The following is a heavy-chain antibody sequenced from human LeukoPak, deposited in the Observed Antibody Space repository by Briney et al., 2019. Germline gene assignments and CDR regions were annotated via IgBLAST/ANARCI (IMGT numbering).Heavy chain of an antibody. Sequence: SETLSLTCTVSGGSISSSSYYWGWIRQPPGKGLEWIGSIYYSGSTYYNPSLKSRVTISVDTSKNQFSLKLSSVTAADTAVYYCARRNEGYRVVDYWGQGTLVTVSS. V-gene: IGHV4-39*01. J-gene: IGHJ4*02. CDR2: IYYSGST. CDR1: GGSISSSSYY. D-gene: IGHD2-21*01. CDR3: ARRNEGYRVVDY.